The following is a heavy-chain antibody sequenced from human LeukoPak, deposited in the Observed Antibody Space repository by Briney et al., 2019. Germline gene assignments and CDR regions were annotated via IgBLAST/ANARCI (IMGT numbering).Heavy chain of an antibody. CDR1: GFTFSSYA. V-gene: IGHV3-23*01. J-gene: IGHJ4*02. D-gene: IGHD6-19*01. CDR3: ANRGATSGWLDYFDY. Sequence: PGGSLRLSCAASGFTFSSYAMSWVRQTPGKGLEWVSAISGSGGTTYSADSVKGRFTISRDNSKNTLYLQMNSLRAEDTAVYYCANRGATSGWLDYFDYWGQGTLVSVSS. CDR2: ISGSGGTT.